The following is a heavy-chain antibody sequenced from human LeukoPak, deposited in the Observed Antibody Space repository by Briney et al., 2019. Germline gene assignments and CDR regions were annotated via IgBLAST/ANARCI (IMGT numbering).Heavy chain of an antibody. Sequence: SETLSLTCTVSGYSISSGYYWGWIRQPPGKGLEWIGSIYHSGSTYYNPSLKSRVTISVDTSKNQFSLKLSSVTAADTAVYYCARDYGSGRHYFDYWGQGTLVTVSS. D-gene: IGHD3-10*01. CDR3: ARDYGSGRHYFDY. V-gene: IGHV4-38-2*02. J-gene: IGHJ4*02. CDR2: IYHSGST. CDR1: GYSISSGYY.